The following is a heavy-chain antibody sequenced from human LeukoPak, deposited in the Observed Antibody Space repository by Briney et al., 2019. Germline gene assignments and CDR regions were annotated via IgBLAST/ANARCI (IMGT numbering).Heavy chain of an antibody. CDR1: GFTFSNYS. V-gene: IGHV3-21*01. J-gene: IGHJ4*02. CDR3: ARVEGYSYGVDY. D-gene: IGHD5-18*01. CDR2: ISSSSSYI. Sequence: TGGSLRLSCAASGFTFSNYSMNWVRQAPGKGLEWVSSISSSSSYIYYADSVKGRFTISRDNAKNSLFLQMNSLRAEDTAVYYCARVEGYSYGVDYWGQGTLVTVSS.